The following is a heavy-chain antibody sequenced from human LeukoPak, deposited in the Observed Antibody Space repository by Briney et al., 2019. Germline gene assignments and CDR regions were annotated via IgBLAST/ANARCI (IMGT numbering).Heavy chain of an antibody. J-gene: IGHJ4*02. V-gene: IGHV4-59*08. CDR2: IYYSGST. D-gene: IGHD1-26*01. Sequence: SETLSLTCTVSGGSISSYYWSWIRQPPGKGLEWIGYIYYSGSTNYNPSLKSRVTISVDTSKNQLSLKLSSVTAADTAVYYCARQVGYSGSYWGQGTLVTVSS. CDR3: ARQVGYSGSY. CDR1: GGSISSYY.